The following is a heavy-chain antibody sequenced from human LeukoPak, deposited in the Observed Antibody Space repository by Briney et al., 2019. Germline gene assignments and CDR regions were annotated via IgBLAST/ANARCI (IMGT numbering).Heavy chain of an antibody. D-gene: IGHD4-17*01. J-gene: IGHJ5*02. CDR1: GYTFTKYG. CDR3: ARDGGAVTTGWFDP. V-gene: IGHV1-18*01. CDR2: ISVYNGNT. Sequence: ASVKVSCKASGYTFTKYGISWVRQAPGQGLEWMGWISVYNGNTNYAQKLQGRVTMTTDTSTSTANIELTSLRSDDTAVYYCARDGGAVTTGWFDPWGQGTLVTVSS.